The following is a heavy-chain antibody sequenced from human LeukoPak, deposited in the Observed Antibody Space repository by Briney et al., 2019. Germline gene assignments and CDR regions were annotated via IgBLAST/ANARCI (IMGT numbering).Heavy chain of an antibody. CDR2: IPYDGSNE. CDR3: ADLGYGTGD. V-gene: IGHV3-30*02. J-gene: IGHJ4*02. D-gene: IGHD5-18*01. CDR1: GFTFSSYG. Sequence: GGSLRLSCAASGFTFSSYGMHWVRQAPGKGLEWVAVIPYDGSNECYADSVKGRLTISRDNSKNTLYLQMNSLRAEDTAVYYCADLGYGTGDWGQGTLVTVSS.